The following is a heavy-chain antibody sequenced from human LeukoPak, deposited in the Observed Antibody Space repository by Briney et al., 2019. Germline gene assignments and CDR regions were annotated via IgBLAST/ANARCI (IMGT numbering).Heavy chain of an antibody. CDR2: INQDGSKK. Sequence: GGSLRLTCVASRFTFSNYWMSWVRQAPGKGLEWVANINQDGSKKVYADSMKGRFTISRDNANESLYLQLNSLRADDTAVYYCAKWGPHCVGDYCPALDSWGQGTLVTVSS. V-gene: IGHV3-7*01. D-gene: IGHD2-21*02. CDR1: RFTFSNYW. J-gene: IGHJ4*02. CDR3: AKWGPHCVGDYCPALDS.